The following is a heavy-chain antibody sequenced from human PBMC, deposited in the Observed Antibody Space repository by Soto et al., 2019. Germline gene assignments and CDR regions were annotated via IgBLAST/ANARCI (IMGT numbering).Heavy chain of an antibody. J-gene: IGHJ4*02. V-gene: IGHV4-39*01. CDR1: GGSISSSSYY. D-gene: IGHD4-17*01. CDR3: ARSTADFDY. CDR2: IYYSGST. Sequence: PSETLSLTCTVSGGSISSSSYYWGWIRQPPGKGLEWIGSIYYSGSTYYNPSLKSRVTISVDTSKNQFSLKLSSVTAADTAVYYCARSTADFDYWGQGTLVTVSS.